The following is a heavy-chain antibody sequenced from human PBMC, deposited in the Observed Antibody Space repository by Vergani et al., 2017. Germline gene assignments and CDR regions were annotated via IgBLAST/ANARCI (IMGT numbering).Heavy chain of an antibody. V-gene: IGHV3-48*03. CDR1: GFTFSSYE. CDR3: AKDGGDDAFDI. CDR2: ISSSGSTI. J-gene: IGHJ3*02. Sequence: EVQLVESGGGLVQPGGSPRLSCAASGFTFSSYEMNWVRQAPGKGLEWVSYISSSGSTIYYADSVKGRFTISRDNAKNSLYLQMNSLRAEDTAVYYCAKDGGDDAFDIWGQGTMVTVSS. D-gene: IGHD2-15*01.